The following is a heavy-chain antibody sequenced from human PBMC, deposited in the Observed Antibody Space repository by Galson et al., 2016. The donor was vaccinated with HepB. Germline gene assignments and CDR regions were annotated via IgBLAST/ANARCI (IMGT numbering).Heavy chain of an antibody. CDR3: AKDNAAWLVDY. CDR1: GFTFSRYT. CDR2: ISSDGSKE. Sequence: SLRLSCAASGFTFSRYTMHWVGQAPGKGLEWVAVISSDGSKEYYADSVKGRFTISRDNSRNTLYLQMNSLRAEDAAVYYCAKDNAAWLVDYWGQGSLVTVSS. V-gene: IGHV3-30-3*01. J-gene: IGHJ4*02. D-gene: IGHD6-19*01.